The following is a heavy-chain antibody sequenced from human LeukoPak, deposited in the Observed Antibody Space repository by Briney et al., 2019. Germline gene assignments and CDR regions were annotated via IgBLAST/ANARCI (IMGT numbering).Heavy chain of an antibody. CDR3: ASFSRYSSVWYGYFDY. CDR2: IYYSGST. CDR1: GGSISSYY. D-gene: IGHD6-19*01. Sequence: SETLSLTCTVSGGSISSYYWSWIRQPPGKGLEWIGYIYYSGSTNYNPSLKSRVTISVDTSKNQFSLKLSSGTAADTAVHYCASFSRYSSVWYGYFDYWGKGTLVTVSS. J-gene: IGHJ4*02. V-gene: IGHV4-59*01.